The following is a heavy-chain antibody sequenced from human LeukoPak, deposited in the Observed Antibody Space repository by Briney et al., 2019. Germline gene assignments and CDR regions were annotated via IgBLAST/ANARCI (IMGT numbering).Heavy chain of an antibody. D-gene: IGHD6-19*01. Sequence: GESLKISCKGSGYSFTSYWIGWVRQMPGKGLEWMGIIYPGDSDTRYSPSFQGQVTISADKSISTAYLQWSSLKASDTAMYYCARHSGGSGWSNMLDYWGQGTLVTVSS. CDR1: GYSFTSYW. V-gene: IGHV5-51*01. CDR2: IYPGDSDT. CDR3: ARHSGGSGWSNMLDY. J-gene: IGHJ4*02.